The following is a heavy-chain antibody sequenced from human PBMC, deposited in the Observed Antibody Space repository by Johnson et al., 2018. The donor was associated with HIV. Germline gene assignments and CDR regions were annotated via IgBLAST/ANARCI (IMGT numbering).Heavy chain of an antibody. J-gene: IGHJ3*02. D-gene: IGHD1-26*01. V-gene: IGHV3-30*02. CDR3: ARRYSGSYGAFDI. CDR1: GFTFSNYG. CDR2: IRYDGSNK. Sequence: QVQLVESGGGLVKPGGSLRLSCAASGFTFSNYGMHWVRQAPGKGLEWVAFIRYDGSNKYYADSVKGRSTISRDNSKNTLYLQMNSLRAEDTAVYYCARRYSGSYGAFDIWGQGTMVTVSS.